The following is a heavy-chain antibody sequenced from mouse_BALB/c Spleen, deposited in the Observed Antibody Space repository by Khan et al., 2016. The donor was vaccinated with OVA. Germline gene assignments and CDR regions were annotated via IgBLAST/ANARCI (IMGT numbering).Heavy chain of an antibody. CDR1: GYTFTSNT. CDR3: ARRTTGYTMDS. D-gene: IGHD2-14*01. Sequence: VQRVESGAELARPGASMRMSCKASGYTFTSNTMHWIKQRPGQGLEWIGYINPRSGYTNYNQNFKDKATLTADKSSSTAYMQLSSLTSEDSAVYYCARRTTGYTMDSWGQGTSVTVSS. J-gene: IGHJ4*01. CDR2: INPRSGYT. V-gene: IGHV1-4*01.